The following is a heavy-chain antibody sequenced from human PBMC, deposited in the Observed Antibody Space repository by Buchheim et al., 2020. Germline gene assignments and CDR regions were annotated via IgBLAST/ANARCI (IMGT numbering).Heavy chain of an antibody. J-gene: IGHJ5*02. D-gene: IGHD2-2*01. CDR1: GGSISSGDYY. Sequence: QVQLQESGPGLVKPSQTLSLTCTVSGGSISSGDYYWSWIRQPPGKGLEWIGYIYYSGSTYYNPSLKSRVTISVDTSKNMFFLKLSSVTAADTAVYYCARVAIPAAIGDNWFDPWGQGTL. V-gene: IGHV4-30-4*01. CDR2: IYYSGST. CDR3: ARVAIPAAIGDNWFDP.